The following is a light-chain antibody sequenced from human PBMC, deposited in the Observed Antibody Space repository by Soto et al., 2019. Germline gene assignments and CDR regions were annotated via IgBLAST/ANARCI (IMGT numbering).Light chain of an antibody. CDR3: QLYCGSPPRCT. Sequence: EVVLTQSPGTLSLSPGARATLSCRASQSVSDNHLAWYQQKGGPAHRLLIYGASTRATGVPERFSGSGFGTAYILILNRLEPEDFALFYCQLYCGSPPRCTFGPGTKVEIK. J-gene: IGKJ3*01. CDR2: GAS. V-gene: IGKV3-20*01. CDR1: QSVSDNH.